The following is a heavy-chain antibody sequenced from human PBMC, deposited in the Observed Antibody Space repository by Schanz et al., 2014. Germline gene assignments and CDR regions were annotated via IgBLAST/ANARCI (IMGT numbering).Heavy chain of an antibody. Sequence: QVHLVQSGAEVKKPGSSVKVSCKASGGTFNSYTINWVRQAPGQGLEWMGRIVPIAGITNYAQRFQGRVTITADKSPDTAYMELSSLRSEDTAVYYCAREVGLYDRGWFDPWGQGTLVTVSS. D-gene: IGHD3-22*01. CDR1: GGTFNSYT. CDR3: AREVGLYDRGWFDP. CDR2: IVPIAGIT. V-gene: IGHV1-69*08. J-gene: IGHJ5*02.